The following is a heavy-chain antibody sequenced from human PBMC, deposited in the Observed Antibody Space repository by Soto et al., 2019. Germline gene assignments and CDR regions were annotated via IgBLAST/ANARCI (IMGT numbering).Heavy chain of an antibody. J-gene: IGHJ5*02. Sequence: LSLTCTVSGGSISSYYWSWIRQPPGKGLEWIGYIYYSGSTNYNPSLKSRVTISVDTSKNQFSLKLSSVTAADTAVYYCERASVHLQVPNWFDPWGQGTLVTVYS. V-gene: IGHV4-59*01. CDR3: ERASVHLQVPNWFDP. CDR2: IYYSGST. D-gene: IGHD2-2*01. CDR1: GGSISSYY.